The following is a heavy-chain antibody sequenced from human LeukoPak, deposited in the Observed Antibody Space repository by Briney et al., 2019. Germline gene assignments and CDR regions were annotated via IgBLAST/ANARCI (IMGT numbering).Heavy chain of an antibody. V-gene: IGHV3-7*01. CDR1: GFPFSIYW. Sequence: PGGSLRLSWAASGFPFSIYWMTWVRQAPGKGLEWVANIKPDGSDKYYVDSVKGRFTISRDNAKASVYLQMNSLTGADMAVYYCARTLDTRLVRAFDIWGQGTTVTVSS. D-gene: IGHD3-16*01. CDR2: IKPDGSDK. CDR3: ARTLDTRLVRAFDI. J-gene: IGHJ3*02.